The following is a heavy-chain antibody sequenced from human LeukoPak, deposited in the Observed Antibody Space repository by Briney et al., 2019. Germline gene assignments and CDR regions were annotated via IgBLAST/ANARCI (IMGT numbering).Heavy chain of an antibody. V-gene: IGHV4-30-2*01. CDR1: GGSISSGGYY. J-gene: IGHJ4*02. Sequence: SQTLSLTCTVSGGSISSGGYYWSWIRQPPGTGLEWIGYIYHSGSTYYNPSLKSRVTISVDRSKNQFSLKLSSVTAADTAVYYCARDHYYDSSGSTFDYWGQGTLVTVSS. CDR3: ARDHYYDSSGSTFDY. D-gene: IGHD3-22*01. CDR2: IYHSGST.